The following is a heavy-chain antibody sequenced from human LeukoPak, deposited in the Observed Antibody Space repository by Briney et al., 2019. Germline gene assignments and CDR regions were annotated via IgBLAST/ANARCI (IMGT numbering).Heavy chain of an antibody. Sequence: PSETLSLTRAVYGGSFSGYYWSWIRQPPGKGLEWIGEINHSGSTNYNPSLKSRVNISVDTSKNQFSLKLSSVSAADTAVYYCARGGYSSSWSLLGAFDIWGQGTMVTVSS. J-gene: IGHJ3*02. CDR2: INHSGST. CDR1: GGSFSGYY. CDR3: ARGGYSSSWSLLGAFDI. D-gene: IGHD6-13*01. V-gene: IGHV4-34*01.